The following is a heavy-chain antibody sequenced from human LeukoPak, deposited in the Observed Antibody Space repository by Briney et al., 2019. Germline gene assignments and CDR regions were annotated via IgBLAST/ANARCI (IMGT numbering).Heavy chain of an antibody. V-gene: IGHV3-21*01. CDR3: ARVEDDWSSYYYGMDV. CDR2: ISSSSSYI. J-gene: IGHJ6*02. CDR1: GFTFSSYS. D-gene: IGHD3-9*01. Sequence: GGSLRLSCAASGFTFSSYSMNWVRQAPGKGLEWVSSISSSSSYIYYADSVKGRFTISRDNAKNSLYLQMNSLRAEDTAVYYCARVEDDWSSYYYGMDVWGQGTTVTVSS.